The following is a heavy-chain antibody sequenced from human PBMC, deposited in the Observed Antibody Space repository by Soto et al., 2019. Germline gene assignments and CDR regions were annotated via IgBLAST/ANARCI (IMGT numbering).Heavy chain of an antibody. Sequence: SETLSLTCTVSGGCISSGDYYWSWIRHPPGKGLEWIGYIYYSGSTYYNPSLKSRVTISVDTSKNQFSLKLSSVTAADTAVYYCARGGTYYYDSSGYYGAYYYYGMDVWGQGTTVTVSS. CDR2: IYYSGST. J-gene: IGHJ6*01. CDR3: ARGGTYYYDSSGYYGAYYYYGMDV. D-gene: IGHD3-22*01. CDR1: GGCISSGDYY. V-gene: IGHV4-30-4*01.